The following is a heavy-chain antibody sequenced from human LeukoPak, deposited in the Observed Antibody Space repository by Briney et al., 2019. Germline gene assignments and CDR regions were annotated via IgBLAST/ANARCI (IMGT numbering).Heavy chain of an antibody. CDR2: INPNSGGT. J-gene: IGHJ4*02. D-gene: IGHD6-19*01. Sequence: ASVKVSCKASGYTFTGYYMHWVRQAPGQGLEWMGWINPNSGGTNYAQKFQGRVTMTRDTSISTAYMELSRLRSDDTAVYYCARGVAVAGTGPFDYWAREPWSPSPQ. V-gene: IGHV1-2*02. CDR3: ARGVAVAGTGPFDY. CDR1: GYTFTGYY.